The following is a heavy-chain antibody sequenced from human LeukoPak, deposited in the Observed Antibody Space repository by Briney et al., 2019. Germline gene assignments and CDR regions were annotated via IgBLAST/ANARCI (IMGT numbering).Heavy chain of an antibody. CDR3: ARGVATGILDY. Sequence: GASVKVSCKASGGTFSSYAISWVRQAPGQGLEWMGRIIPILGIANYAQKFQGGVTITADKSTSTAYMELSSLRSEDTAVYYCARGVATGILDYWGQGTLVTVSS. CDR2: IIPILGIA. D-gene: IGHD5-12*01. V-gene: IGHV1-69*04. J-gene: IGHJ4*02. CDR1: GGTFSSYA.